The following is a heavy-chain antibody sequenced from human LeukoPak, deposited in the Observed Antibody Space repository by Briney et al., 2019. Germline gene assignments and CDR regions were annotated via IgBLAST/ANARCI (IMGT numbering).Heavy chain of an antibody. CDR3: AELGITMIGGV. D-gene: IGHD3-10*02. CDR1: GFTFSSYG. J-gene: IGHJ6*04. CDR2: ISYDGSNK. Sequence: PPGRSLRLSCAASGFTFSSYGMHWVRQAPGKGLEWVAVISYDGSNKYYADSVKGRFTISRDNAKNSLYLQMNSLRAEDTAVYCCAELGITMIGGVWGKGTTVTISS. V-gene: IGHV3-30*18.